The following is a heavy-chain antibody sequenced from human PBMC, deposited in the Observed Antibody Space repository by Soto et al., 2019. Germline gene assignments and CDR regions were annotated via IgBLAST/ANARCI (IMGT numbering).Heavy chain of an antibody. J-gene: IGHJ6*02. CDR1: GYPFTKFG. V-gene: IGHV1-18*01. Sequence: QPQLVQSGVEMKKPGASVRVSCKASGYPFTKFGINWVRQAPGHGLEWMGWISGHSGGIKYGPKFRYRLIMVTDTSSKTAYMELRSMISDDPAVYYCAKDGGHGARMNICGMDVWGQGTTVTVSS. CDR3: AKDGGHGARMNICGMDV. D-gene: IGHD1-26*01. CDR2: ISGHSGGI.